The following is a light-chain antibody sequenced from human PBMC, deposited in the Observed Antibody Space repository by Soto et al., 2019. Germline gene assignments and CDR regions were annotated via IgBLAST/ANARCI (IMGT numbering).Light chain of an antibody. CDR1: SSNIGTKP. CDR3: SAWDYSLNAWV. V-gene: IGLV1-44*01. J-gene: IGLJ3*02. Sequence: QSALTQPPSASGTPGQRVTISCSGSSSNIGTKPVSWYQQFPGTAPKLLIYKNNHRPSGVPDRFSGSSSVTSAALPISGLQSEDEADYYCSAWDYSLNAWVFGGGTKLTVL. CDR2: KNN.